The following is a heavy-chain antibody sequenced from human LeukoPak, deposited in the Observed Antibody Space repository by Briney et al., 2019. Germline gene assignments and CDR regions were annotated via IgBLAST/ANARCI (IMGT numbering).Heavy chain of an antibody. J-gene: IGHJ3*02. Sequence: GGSLRLSCAASGFTFSSYSMNWVRQAPGKGLEWVSSISSSSSYIYYADSVKGRFTISRDNAENSLYLQMNSLRAEDTAVYYCARLAVAGSDAFDIWGQGTMVTVSS. CDR2: ISSSSSYI. D-gene: IGHD6-19*01. CDR1: GFTFSSYS. CDR3: ARLAVAGSDAFDI. V-gene: IGHV3-21*01.